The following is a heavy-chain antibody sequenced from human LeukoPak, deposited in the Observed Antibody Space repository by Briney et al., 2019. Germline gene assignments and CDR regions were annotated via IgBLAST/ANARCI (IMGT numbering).Heavy chain of an antibody. D-gene: IGHD3-9*01. Sequence: GSSLKVSCKASGGTFSSYAISWVRQAPGQGLEWMGGIIPMFGTANYAQKFQGRVTITTCESTSTPYMELSCLRSEDTAVYYCAREVGDILTGYRNWFDPWGQGTLVTVSS. CDR3: AREVGDILTGYRNWFDP. CDR1: GGTFSSYA. J-gene: IGHJ5*02. V-gene: IGHV1-69*05. CDR2: IIPMFGTA.